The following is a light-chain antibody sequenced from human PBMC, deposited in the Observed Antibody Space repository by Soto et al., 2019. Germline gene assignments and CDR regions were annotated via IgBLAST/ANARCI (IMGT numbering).Light chain of an antibody. CDR2: GAS. CDR3: QQYADSPLT. CDR1: QSVRSSY. J-gene: IGKJ4*01. V-gene: IGKV3-20*01. Sequence: IVLTQSPGTLSLSPGERATLSCRASQSVRSSYLAWYQQKPGQAPRPLIYGASSRATGIPDRFTGSGSGTDFTLTISRLEPEDFALYYCQQYADSPLTFGGGAKVEIK.